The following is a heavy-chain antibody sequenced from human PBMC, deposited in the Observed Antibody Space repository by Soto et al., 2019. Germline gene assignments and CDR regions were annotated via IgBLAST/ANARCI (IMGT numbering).Heavy chain of an antibody. CDR2: VFYTGFT. D-gene: IGHD1-20*01. CDR1: AGSISVSYYD. Sequence: SETLSVTCAISAGSISVSYYDWGWLRQSPGKGPEWIGSVFYTGFTSYNPSLESRVSVSVDTSKNQFSLKVSGVSAADTAVYYCATSQKGYNRNYFDHWGQGALVTVSS. J-gene: IGHJ4*02. CDR3: ATSQKGYNRNYFDH. V-gene: IGHV4-39*01.